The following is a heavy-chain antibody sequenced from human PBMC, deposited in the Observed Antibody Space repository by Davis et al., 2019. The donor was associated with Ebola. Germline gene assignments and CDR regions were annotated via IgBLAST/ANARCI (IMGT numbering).Heavy chain of an antibody. D-gene: IGHD5-18*01. CDR3: ARQGYSYGKTDY. V-gene: IGHV5-51*01. Sequence: GESLKISCKGSGYTFSTLWIGWVRQIPGKGLEWMGIIYPGDSDIRYSPSFQGQVTISAEKSINTAYLQWSSLKASDTAIYYCARQGYSYGKTDYWGQGTLVTVSS. CDR1: GYTFSTLW. CDR2: IYPGDSDI. J-gene: IGHJ4*02.